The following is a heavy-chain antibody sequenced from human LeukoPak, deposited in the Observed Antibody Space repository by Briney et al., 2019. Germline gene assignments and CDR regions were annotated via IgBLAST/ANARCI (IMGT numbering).Heavy chain of an antibody. CDR1: GFTFSSYS. J-gene: IGHJ4*02. Sequence: GGSLRLSCAASGFTFSSYSMNWVRQAPGKGLEWVAVISYDGNNKYYADSVKGRFTISRDNSKDTLFLQMNSLRPEDTAVYYCATWAATILGTDYWGQGALVTVS. V-gene: IGHV3-30*03. D-gene: IGHD3-3*01. CDR2: ISYDGNNK. CDR3: ATWAATILGTDY.